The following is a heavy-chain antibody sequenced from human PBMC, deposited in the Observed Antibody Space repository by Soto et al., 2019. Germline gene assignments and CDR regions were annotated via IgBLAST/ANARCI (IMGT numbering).Heavy chain of an antibody. D-gene: IGHD2-2*02. CDR3: ARDLFMIASHCISTSCYKGGSSSPADAFDI. Sequence: GASVKVSCKASGYTFTSYAMHLERQAPGQRLEWVGWINAGHGNTKYSQKFQRRVTITRDTSASRAYMGLSSLRSEDTAVYYCARDLFMIASHCISTSCYKGGSSSPADAFDIWRQGTMVTVSS. CDR2: INAGHGNT. J-gene: IGHJ3*02. CDR1: GYTFTSYA. V-gene: IGHV1-3*01.